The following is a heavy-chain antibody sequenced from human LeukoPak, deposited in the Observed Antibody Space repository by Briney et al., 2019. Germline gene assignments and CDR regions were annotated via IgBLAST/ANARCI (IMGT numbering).Heavy chain of an antibody. Sequence: KASQTLSLTCAVSGGSISSGGYSWSWIRQPPGKGLEWIGYIYHSGSTYYNPSLKSRVTISVDRSKNQFSLKLSSVTAADTAVYYCARGPDYDFWSGYYNSRWYYGMDVWGQGTTVTVSS. V-gene: IGHV4-30-2*01. D-gene: IGHD3-3*01. CDR3: ARGPDYDFWSGYYNSRWYYGMDV. CDR1: GGSISSGGYS. CDR2: IYHSGST. J-gene: IGHJ6*02.